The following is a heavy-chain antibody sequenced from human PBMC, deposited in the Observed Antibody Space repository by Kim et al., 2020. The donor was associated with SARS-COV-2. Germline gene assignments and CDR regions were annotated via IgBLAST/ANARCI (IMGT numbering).Heavy chain of an antibody. CDR1: GGSISSSSYY. V-gene: IGHV4-39*07. CDR3: ARVETVVPAALVDP. CDR2: IYYSGST. Sequence: SETLSLTCTVSGGSISSSSYYWGWIRQPPGKGLEWIGSIYYSGSTYYNPSLKSRVTISVDTSKNQFSLKLSSVTAADTAVYYCARVETVVPAALVDPWGQGTLVTVSS. J-gene: IGHJ5*02. D-gene: IGHD2-2*01.